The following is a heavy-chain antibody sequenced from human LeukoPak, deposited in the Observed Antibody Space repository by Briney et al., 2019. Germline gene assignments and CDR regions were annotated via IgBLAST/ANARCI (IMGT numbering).Heavy chain of an antibody. CDR3: GRAFPPLRTSAAGDF. J-gene: IGHJ4*02. V-gene: IGHV3-21*06. CDR1: GFSLSDYD. D-gene: IGHD6-25*01. Sequence: GGSLRLSCTASGFSLSDYDMNWVRQAPGKGLEWVSSISGGSSHRYYADSAKGRFTISRDNAKNSLYLQMNSLRAEDTAVYYCGRAFPPLRTSAAGDFWGQGTLVTVSS. CDR2: ISGGSSHR.